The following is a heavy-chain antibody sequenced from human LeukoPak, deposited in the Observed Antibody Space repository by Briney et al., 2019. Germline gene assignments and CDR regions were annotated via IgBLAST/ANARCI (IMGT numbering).Heavy chain of an antibody. CDR2: IGTAGDT. CDR3: VRAGGLYGMDV. Sequence: GGSLRLSCAVSGFTFSSYDMRWVRQATGKGLEWVSAIGTAGDTYYPGSVKGRFTISRENAKNSLYLQMNSLRAGDTAVYYCVRAGGLYGMDVWGQGTTVTVSS. J-gene: IGHJ6*02. V-gene: IGHV3-13*01. CDR1: GFTFSSYD.